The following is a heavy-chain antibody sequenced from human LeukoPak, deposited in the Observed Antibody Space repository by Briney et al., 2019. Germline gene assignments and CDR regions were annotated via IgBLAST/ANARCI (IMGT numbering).Heavy chain of an antibody. V-gene: IGHV4-59*01. CDR2: IYYSGST. CDR3: ARGGYTSGWYVFDY. CDR1: GGSISSSY. J-gene: IGHJ4*02. D-gene: IGHD6-19*01. Sequence: SETLSLTCTVSGGSISSSYWSWIRQPPGKRLEWIGYIYYSGSTNYNPSLKGRVTISVDTSKNQFSLKLSSVTAAGTAVYYCARGGYTSGWYVFDYWGQGTLVTVSS.